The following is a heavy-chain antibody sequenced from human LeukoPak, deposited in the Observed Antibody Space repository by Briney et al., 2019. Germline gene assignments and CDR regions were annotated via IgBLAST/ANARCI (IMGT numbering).Heavy chain of an antibody. CDR2: IYTSGST. J-gene: IGHJ4*02. CDR3: ARAFDSSGRRLDY. V-gene: IGHV4-61*02. Sequence: SETLSLTCTVSGGSISSGSYYWSWIRQPAGKGLEWIGRIYTSGSTNYNPSLKSRVTISVDTSKNQFSLKLSSVTAADTAVYYCARAFDSSGRRLDYWGQGTLVTVSS. D-gene: IGHD3-22*01. CDR1: GGSISSGSYY.